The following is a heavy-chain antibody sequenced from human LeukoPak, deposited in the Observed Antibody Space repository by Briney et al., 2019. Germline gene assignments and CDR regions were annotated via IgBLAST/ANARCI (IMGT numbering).Heavy chain of an antibody. D-gene: IGHD6-19*01. CDR3: ARSPYSSGWYGAFDI. V-gene: IGHV1-69*13. CDR1: GGTFSSYA. Sequence: GASVKVSCKASGGTFSSYAISWVRQAPGQGLEWMGGIIPIFGPANYAQKFQGRVTITADESTSTAYMELSSLRSDDTAVYYCARSPYSSGWYGAFDIWGQGTMVTVSS. J-gene: IGHJ3*02. CDR2: IIPIFGPA.